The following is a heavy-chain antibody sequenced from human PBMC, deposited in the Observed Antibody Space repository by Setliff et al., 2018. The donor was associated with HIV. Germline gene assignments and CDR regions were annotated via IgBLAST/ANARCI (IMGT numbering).Heavy chain of an antibody. Sequence: PGGSLRLSCATSGLTFSACGMHWVRQAPGKGLEWVASIRSDGTKTYYRDSVTGRFTISRDDSKNTLYLQMNSLRADDTAMYYCAKDKGQTSADYWGQGTLVTVSS. CDR1: GLTFSACG. V-gene: IGHV3-30*02. CDR2: IRSDGTKT. J-gene: IGHJ4*02. CDR3: AKDKGQTSADY.